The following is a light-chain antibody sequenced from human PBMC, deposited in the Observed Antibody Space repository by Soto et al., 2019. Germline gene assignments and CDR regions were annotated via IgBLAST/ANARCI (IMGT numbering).Light chain of an antibody. Sequence: QSVLTQPASVSGSPGQSITVSCIGTSSDVGGYNYVSWYQQHPGKAPKLMIHDVSNRPSGVSNRFSGSKSGNTASLTIFGLQAEDEAYYYCSSYASGNTQVFGGGTQLTVL. CDR1: SSDVGGYNY. J-gene: IGLJ2*01. CDR2: DVS. CDR3: SSYASGNTQV. V-gene: IGLV2-14*03.